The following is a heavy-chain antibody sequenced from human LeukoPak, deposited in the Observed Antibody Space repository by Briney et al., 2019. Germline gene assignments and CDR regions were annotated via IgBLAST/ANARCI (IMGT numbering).Heavy chain of an antibody. J-gene: IGHJ4*02. Sequence: ASVKVSCKTSGYRFSSQSITWVRQAPGQGLEWMGWVNGYNDDTHYAQRLQGRITVTTDTSTSTAFLELRSLTSDDSAVYYCAKGKSPLDYWGQGTLVAVPS. CDR1: GYRFSSQS. CDR2: VNGYNDDT. D-gene: IGHD3-10*01. V-gene: IGHV1-18*01. CDR3: AKGKSPLDY.